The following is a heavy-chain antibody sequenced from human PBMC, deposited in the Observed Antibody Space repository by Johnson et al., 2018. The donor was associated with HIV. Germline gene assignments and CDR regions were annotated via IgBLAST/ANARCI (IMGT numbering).Heavy chain of an antibody. CDR3: GREGGYDFGWGSLWNAVDV. CDR2: ISYDGSNK. V-gene: IGHV3-30*04. CDR1: GFTFSSYA. D-gene: IGHD3-10*01. J-gene: IGHJ3*01. Sequence: VQLVESGGGLVQPGGSLRLSCAASGFTFSSYAMHWVRQAPGKGLEWVAVISYDGSNKYYADSVKGRFTISRDNSKNTLYLKMNSLRAEDTAVYYCGREGGYDFGWGSLWNAVDVWGQWTMVTVSS.